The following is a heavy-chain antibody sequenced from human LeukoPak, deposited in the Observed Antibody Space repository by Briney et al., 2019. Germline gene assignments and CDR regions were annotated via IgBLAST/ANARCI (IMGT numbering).Heavy chain of an antibody. D-gene: IGHD3-3*01. CDR1: GGSFSGYY. Sequence: PSETLSLTCAVYGGSFSGYYWSWIRQPPGKGLEWIGEINHSGSTNYNPSLKSRVTISVDTSKNQFSLKLSSVTAADTAVYYCARLRFLEWLLFAYLDYWGQGTLVTVSS. V-gene: IGHV4-34*01. CDR2: INHSGST. J-gene: IGHJ4*02. CDR3: ARLRFLEWLLFAYLDY.